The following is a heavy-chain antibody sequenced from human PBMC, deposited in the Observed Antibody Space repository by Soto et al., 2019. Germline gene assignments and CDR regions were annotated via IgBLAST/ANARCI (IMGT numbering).Heavy chain of an antibody. V-gene: IGHV4-34*01. J-gene: IGHJ4*02. Sequence: SETLFLTCAVYGGFFSGDYWTWIRQPPGKGLEWIGEINHSGSTNYNPSLKSRVTISVDMSKNQFSLKLSSVTAADTAVYYCAREGRSLHLDYWGQGTLVTVSS. CDR3: AREGRSLHLDY. D-gene: IGHD1-26*01. CDR1: GGFFSGDY. CDR2: INHSGST.